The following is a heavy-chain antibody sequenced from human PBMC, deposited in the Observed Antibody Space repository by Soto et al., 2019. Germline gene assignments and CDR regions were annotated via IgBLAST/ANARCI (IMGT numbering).Heavy chain of an antibody. V-gene: IGHV4-59*01. CDR2: IYYSGST. D-gene: IGHD3-16*02. Sequence: SETLSLTCTVSGGSISSYYWSWIRQPPGKGLEWIGYIYYSGSTNYNPSLKSRVTISVDTSKNQFSLKLSSVTAADTAVYYCARVGWEFGGVIGIGWFDPWGQGTLVTV. CDR1: GGSISSYY. CDR3: ARVGWEFGGVIGIGWFDP. J-gene: IGHJ5*02.